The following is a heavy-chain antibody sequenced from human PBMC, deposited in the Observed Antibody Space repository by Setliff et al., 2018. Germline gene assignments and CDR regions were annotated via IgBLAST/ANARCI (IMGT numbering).Heavy chain of an antibody. CDR1: GYTFANYY. Sequence: ASVKVSCKASGYTFANYYMHWVRQAPGQGLEWMGIIDPSGFSTNYAQKFQGRVTVTRATSTDTLYMELSSLRSEGTAIYYCAGPRGPYSASDAFDIWGQGTMVTVSS. D-gene: IGHD3-16*01. CDR2: IDPSGFST. V-gene: IGHV1-46*01. J-gene: IGHJ3*02. CDR3: AGPRGPYSASDAFDI.